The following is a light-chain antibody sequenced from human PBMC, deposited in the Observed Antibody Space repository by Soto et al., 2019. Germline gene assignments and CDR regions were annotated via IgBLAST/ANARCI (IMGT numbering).Light chain of an antibody. CDR1: TSDVGGYDL. CDR2: EVF. V-gene: IGLV2-23*02. Sequence: ALTQPASVSGSPGQSITIPCTGTTSDVGGYDLVSWYQQHPGKAPKPMIYEVFKWPSGVSARFSGSKSGNTASLTISGLQAEDEADYYCCSFAGATWVFGGGTKVTVL. J-gene: IGLJ3*02. CDR3: CSFAGATWV.